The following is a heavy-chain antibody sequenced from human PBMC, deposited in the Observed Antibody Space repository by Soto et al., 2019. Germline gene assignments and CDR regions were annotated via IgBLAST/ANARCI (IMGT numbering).Heavy chain of an antibody. J-gene: IGHJ4*02. Sequence: VPLLESGGGLVQPGGSLRPACAASGFTFSSYAMSWVRQAPGKGLEWVSAISVSGGSTYYADTAKGRFTSASDNSKSTLYLQMNSLRAEDTAVYYCATRLKTGPRTNDYDFWSWVFYYWGQGTLVTVSS. CDR2: ISVSGGST. CDR3: ATRLKTGPRTNDYDFWSWVFYY. D-gene: IGHD3-3*01. V-gene: IGHV3-23*01. CDR1: GFTFSSYA.